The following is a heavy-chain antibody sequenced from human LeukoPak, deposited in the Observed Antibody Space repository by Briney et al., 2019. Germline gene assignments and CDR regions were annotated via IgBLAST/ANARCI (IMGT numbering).Heavy chain of an antibody. CDR1: GYTLFGYY. J-gene: IGHJ5*02. Sequence: ASVNVSCKASGYTLFGYYMHWVRQAPGQGLEWMGWINPNSGGTNYAQKFQGRVTMTRDTSISTAYMELSRLRSDDTAVYYCAREEAAAGSFDPWGQGTLVTVSS. V-gene: IGHV1-2*02. D-gene: IGHD6-13*01. CDR2: INPNSGGT. CDR3: AREEAAAGSFDP.